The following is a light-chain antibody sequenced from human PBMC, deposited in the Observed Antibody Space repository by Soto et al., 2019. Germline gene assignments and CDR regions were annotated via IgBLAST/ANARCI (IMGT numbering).Light chain of an antibody. CDR1: ESVSRN. V-gene: IGKV3-15*01. J-gene: IGKJ1*01. CDR2: GAS. CDR3: QQYWHWPRT. Sequence: EIVVTQSPVTLSVSPGERVTLSCRARESVSRNLAWYQQKPGQTPRLLIYGASTRANGVPARFSGSGSGTDFILAITSLPSEDFAVYFLQQYWHWPRTFGQGTRVEI.